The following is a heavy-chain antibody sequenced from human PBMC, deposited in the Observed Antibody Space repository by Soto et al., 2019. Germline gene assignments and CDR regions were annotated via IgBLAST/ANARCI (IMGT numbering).Heavy chain of an antibody. Sequence: QVQLVQSGAEVKKPGASVKVSCKASGYTFTSHDINWMRQTTGQGLEWMGWMNPNSGYTNSSQKFQGRATMTRDTSINTAYMELTNLSSEDTAIYYCASDMSTTWGQGTLVTVSS. CDR2: MNPNSGYT. V-gene: IGHV1-8*01. CDR3: ASDMSTT. D-gene: IGHD2-2*01. J-gene: IGHJ5*02. CDR1: GYTFTSHD.